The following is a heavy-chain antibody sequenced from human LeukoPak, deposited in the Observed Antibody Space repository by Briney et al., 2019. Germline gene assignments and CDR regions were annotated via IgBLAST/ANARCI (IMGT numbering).Heavy chain of an antibody. J-gene: IGHJ4*02. Sequence: ASVKVSCKASGYTFTSYAIHWVRQAPGQRLEWMGWINAGNGNTKYLQKFQGRVTITRDTSASTAYMELSSLRSDDTAVYYCARGPPYSSGWYNPSDYWGQGTLVTVSS. D-gene: IGHD6-19*01. V-gene: IGHV1-3*01. CDR1: GYTFTSYA. CDR3: ARGPPYSSGWYNPSDY. CDR2: INAGNGNT.